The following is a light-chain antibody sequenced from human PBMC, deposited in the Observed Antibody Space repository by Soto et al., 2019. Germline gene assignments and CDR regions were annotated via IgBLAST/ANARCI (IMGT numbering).Light chain of an antibody. Sequence: QSVLTQPASVSGSPGQSITISCTGTSSDGGSYNLVSWYQQHPGKAPKVIIYEVIKRPSGVSNRFSGSKSGNTAALTISGLQAEDETDYYCCSYAGGSNWVFGGGTKLTVL. V-gene: IGLV2-23*02. CDR3: CSYAGGSNWV. CDR2: EVI. CDR1: SSDGGSYNL. J-gene: IGLJ3*02.